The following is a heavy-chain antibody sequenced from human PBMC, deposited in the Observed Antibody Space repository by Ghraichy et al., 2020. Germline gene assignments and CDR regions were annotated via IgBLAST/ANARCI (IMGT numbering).Heavy chain of an antibody. V-gene: IGHV4-34*01. CDR1: GGSFSGYY. D-gene: IGHD1-14*01. Sequence: SETLSLTCAVYGGSFSGYYWSWIRQPPGKGLEWIGEINHSGSTNYNPSLKSRVTISVDTSKNQFSLKLSSVTAADTAVYYCARAPRTYYFDYWGQGTLVTVSS. CDR3: ARAPRTYYFDY. J-gene: IGHJ4*02. CDR2: INHSGST.